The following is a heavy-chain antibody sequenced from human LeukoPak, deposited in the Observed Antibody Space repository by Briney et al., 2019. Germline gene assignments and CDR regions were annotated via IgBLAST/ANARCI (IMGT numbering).Heavy chain of an antibody. J-gene: IGHJ4*02. CDR1: GYNFTNYW. CDR2: IYPGDSDT. D-gene: IGHD3-3*01. V-gene: IGHV5-51*01. Sequence: GESLKISCKGSGYNFTNYWIGWVRQMPGKGLEWMGIIYPGDSDTRYSPSFQGQVTISADKSISTAYLQWSSLKASDTAMYYCARRVHDFWSGYPFDYWGQGTLVTVSS. CDR3: ARRVHDFWSGYPFDY.